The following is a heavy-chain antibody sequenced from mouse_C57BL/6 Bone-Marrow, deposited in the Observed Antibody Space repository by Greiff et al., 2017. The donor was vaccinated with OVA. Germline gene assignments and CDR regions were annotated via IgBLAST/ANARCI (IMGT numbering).Heavy chain of an antibody. J-gene: IGHJ3*01. V-gene: IGHV5-17*01. CDR1: GFTFSDYG. CDR2: ISRGSSTI. CDR3: AKGAGDWGARFAY. D-gene: IGHD2-13*01. Sequence: EVQLVESGGGLVKPGGSLKLSCAASGFTFSDYGMHWVRQAPEKGLEWVAYISRGSSTIYYADTVKGRFTISRDNAKNTLFLQMTRLRSEDTAMYYCAKGAGDWGARFAYWGQGTLVTVSA.